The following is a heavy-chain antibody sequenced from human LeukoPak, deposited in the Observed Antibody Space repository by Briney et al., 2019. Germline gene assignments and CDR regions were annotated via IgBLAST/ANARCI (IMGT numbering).Heavy chain of an antibody. J-gene: IGHJ4*02. Sequence: ASVKVSCKTSGYTFSAFYIHWVRQVPGQGLEWMGWLRPDTGATNFAQNFLGRVTMTGDTSISTAYMELRSLRSDDTAVYYCAREMVTNFDYWGQGTLVTVSS. D-gene: IGHD2-21*02. CDR3: AREMVTNFDY. CDR2: LRPDTGAT. V-gene: IGHV1-2*02. CDR1: GYTFSAFY.